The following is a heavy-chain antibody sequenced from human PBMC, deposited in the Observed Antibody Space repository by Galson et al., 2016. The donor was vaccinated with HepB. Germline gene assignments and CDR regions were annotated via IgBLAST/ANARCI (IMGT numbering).Heavy chain of an antibody. CDR2: DSMDGRRK. CDR1: GFIFRNSG. CDR3: AKRHEYCPPVGCSVDY. V-gene: IGHV3-30*18. Sequence: SLRLSCAGSGFIFRNSGMHWVRPAPGKGLEWVAADSMDGRRKFYADSVKGRFTISRDTSNNMLFLQMGSLRPDDTAVYYCAKRHEYCPPVGCSVDYWGQGTLVSVSS. J-gene: IGHJ4*02. D-gene: IGHD2/OR15-2a*01.